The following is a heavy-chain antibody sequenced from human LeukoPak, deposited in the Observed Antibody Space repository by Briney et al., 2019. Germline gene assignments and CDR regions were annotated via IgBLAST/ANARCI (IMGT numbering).Heavy chain of an antibody. CDR2: FKGKIDVGTA. Sequence: PGGPLRLSCAAPGFPFRNAWMSSVRQAPGKGQELAYHFKGKIDVGTADYAAPVKGRFTFSRDDSKNTLYLQMNGLNTDDTCVYYCTTGRYRGRSCFVCWGQGTLVTV. J-gene: IGHJ4*02. V-gene: IGHV3-15*01. CDR1: GFPFRNAW. CDR3: TTGRYRGRSCFVC. D-gene: IGHD3-10*01.